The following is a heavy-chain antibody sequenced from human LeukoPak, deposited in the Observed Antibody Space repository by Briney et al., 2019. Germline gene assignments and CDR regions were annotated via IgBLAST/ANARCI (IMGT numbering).Heavy chain of an antibody. Sequence: PGGSLRLSCAASGFSFSDYYMSWIRQTPEEGLEWLSYISSSSDYKNYADSLKGRFTISRDNAKNSVYLQMNSLRAEDTAVYYCTSESAGSHVIWGQGTVVTVSS. CDR2: ISSSSDYK. CDR1: GFSFSDYY. D-gene: IGHD1-26*01. V-gene: IGHV3-11*06. J-gene: IGHJ3*02. CDR3: TSESAGSHVI.